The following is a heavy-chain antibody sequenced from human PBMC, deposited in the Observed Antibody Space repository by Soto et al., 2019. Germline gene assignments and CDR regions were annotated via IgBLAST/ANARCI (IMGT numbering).Heavy chain of an antibody. CDR1: GGSFSGYY. D-gene: IGHD4-17*01. CDR3: AITFGDPYFDY. CDR2: INHSGST. V-gene: IGHV4-34*01. Sequence: SETLSLTCSVYGGSFSGYYWSWIRTPPGKGLEWIGEINHSGSTNYNPSLKSRVTISVDTSKNQFSLRLSSVTAADTAVYYCAITFGDPYFDYWGQGTLVTVPQ. J-gene: IGHJ4*02.